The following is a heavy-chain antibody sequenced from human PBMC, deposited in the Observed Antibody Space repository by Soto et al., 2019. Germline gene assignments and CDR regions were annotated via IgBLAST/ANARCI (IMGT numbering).Heavy chain of an antibody. J-gene: IGHJ3*02. Sequence: PGGSLRLSCAASGFTFSSYGMNWVRQAPGKGLEWVSYISSSSGTIYYADSVKGRFTISRDSAKNSLYLQMNSLRDEDTAVYYWARDPPNYSSGWYGAFDIWGQGTMVTVSS. CDR3: ARDPPNYSSGWYGAFDI. CDR1: GFTFSSYG. D-gene: IGHD6-19*01. CDR2: ISSSSGTI. V-gene: IGHV3-48*02.